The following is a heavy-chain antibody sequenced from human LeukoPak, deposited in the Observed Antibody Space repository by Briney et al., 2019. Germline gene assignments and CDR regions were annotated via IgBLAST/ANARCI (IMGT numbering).Heavy chain of an antibody. CDR1: GGSLSGYY. Sequence: SETLSLTCAVSGGSLSGYYWTWIRQPPGKGLEWIGEINHSGSTNYNPSLKSRVTISVDTSKNQFSLKLSSVTAADTAVYYCARGYDGSGYYYRNWYFDLWGRGTLVTVSS. CDR2: INHSGST. CDR3: ARGYDGSGYYYRNWYFDL. D-gene: IGHD3-22*01. V-gene: IGHV4-34*01. J-gene: IGHJ2*01.